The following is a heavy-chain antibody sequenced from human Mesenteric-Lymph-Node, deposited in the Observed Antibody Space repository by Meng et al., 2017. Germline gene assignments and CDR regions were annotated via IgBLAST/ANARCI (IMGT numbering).Heavy chain of an antibody. V-gene: IGHV2-5*02. CDR1: LFSISTSGVG. J-gene: IGHJ4*02. D-gene: IGHD3-10*01. CDR2: IYWDDDK. CDR3: AHMGMVRGRTDY. Sequence: QSTLKESGSTRVKPTQSLTLTCTVSLFSISTSGVGVGWIQQPPGKALEWLAIIYWDDDKRYSPSLKRRVTITKATYKSQVVLTMPNMDPVDTATYYCAHMGMVRGRTDYWGQGTLVTVSS.